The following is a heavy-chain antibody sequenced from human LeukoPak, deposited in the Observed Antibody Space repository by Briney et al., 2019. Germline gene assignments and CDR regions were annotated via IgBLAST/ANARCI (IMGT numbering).Heavy chain of an antibody. Sequence: SETLSLTCTVSGGSISSGDYYWSWIRQPPGKGLEWLGYIYYSGSTYYNPSLKSRVTISVDTSKNQFSLKLSSVTAADTAVYYCASLLYYYDSSGYYGYDAFDIWGQGTMVTVSS. CDR3: ASLLYYYDSSGYYGYDAFDI. V-gene: IGHV4-30-4*01. CDR1: GGSISSGDYY. D-gene: IGHD3-22*01. J-gene: IGHJ3*02. CDR2: IYYSGST.